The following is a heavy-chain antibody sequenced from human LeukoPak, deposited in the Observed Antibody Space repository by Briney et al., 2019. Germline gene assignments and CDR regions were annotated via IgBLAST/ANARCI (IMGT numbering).Heavy chain of an antibody. CDR3: VSLMTFSSLDY. CDR2: ISSNGGST. CDR1: GFTFSSYA. V-gene: IGHV3-64D*09. J-gene: IGHJ4*02. D-gene: IGHD2/OR15-2a*01. Sequence: GGSLRLSCSASGFTFSSYAMHWVRQAPRPGLEYVSAISSNGGSTSYADSVQGRFTISRDNSNNTLYLQMSSLRAEDTTVNYCVSLMTFSSLDYWGQGTLVTVSS.